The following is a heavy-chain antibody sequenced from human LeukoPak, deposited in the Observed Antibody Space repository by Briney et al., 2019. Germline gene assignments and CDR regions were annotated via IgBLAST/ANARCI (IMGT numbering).Heavy chain of an antibody. V-gene: IGHV1-2*02. J-gene: IGHJ4*02. D-gene: IGHD3-10*01. CDR2: INPNIGDT. CDR3: ARERGYYYGSGSYYSPNFEY. Sequence: ASVKVSCKASGYTFTGHYLHWVRQAPGQGLEWMGWINPNIGDTNYAQKIQGRVTMTRDTSINTVYMELSRLISDDMAVYYCARERGYYYGSGSYYSPNFEYWGQGTLVTVSS. CDR1: GYTFTGHY.